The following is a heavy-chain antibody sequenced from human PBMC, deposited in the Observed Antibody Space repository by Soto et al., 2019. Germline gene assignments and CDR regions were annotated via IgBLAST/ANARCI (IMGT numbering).Heavy chain of an antibody. CDR2: IYPGDSDT. Sequence: GESLKISCKGSGYSFTSYWIGWVRQMPGKGLEWMGIIYPGDSDTRYSPSLQGQVTISADKSISTAYLRWSSLKASDTAMYYCARHVLVPAAIYGGDYYYMDVWGKGTTVTVSS. CDR3: ARHVLVPAAIYGGDYYYMDV. CDR1: GYSFTSYW. V-gene: IGHV5-51*01. J-gene: IGHJ6*03. D-gene: IGHD2-2*01.